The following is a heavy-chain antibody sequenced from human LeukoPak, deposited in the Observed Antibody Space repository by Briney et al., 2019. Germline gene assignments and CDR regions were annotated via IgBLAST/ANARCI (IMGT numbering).Heavy chain of an antibody. Sequence: GGALRLSCAASGFTFDDYAMHWVRQAPGKGLEWVSGISWNSGSIGYADSVKGRFTISRDNAKNSLYLQMNSLRAEDTALYYCAATVTTRSPPFDYWGQGTLVTVSS. D-gene: IGHD4-17*01. J-gene: IGHJ4*02. CDR3: AATVTTRSPPFDY. CDR1: GFTFDDYA. CDR2: ISWNSGSI. V-gene: IGHV3-9*01.